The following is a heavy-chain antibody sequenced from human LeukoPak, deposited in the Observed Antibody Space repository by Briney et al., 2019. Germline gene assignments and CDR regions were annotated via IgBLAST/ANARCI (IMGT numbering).Heavy chain of an antibody. Sequence: SETLSLTCAVYGGPFSGYYWSWIRQPPGKGLEWIGEINHSGSTNYNPSLKSRVTISVDTSKNQFSLKLSSVTAADTAVYYCARGRLGIAVAPGAWYFDYWGQGTLVTVSS. CDR3: ARGRLGIAVAPGAWYFDY. CDR2: INHSGST. J-gene: IGHJ4*02. V-gene: IGHV4-34*01. D-gene: IGHD6-19*01. CDR1: GGPFSGYY.